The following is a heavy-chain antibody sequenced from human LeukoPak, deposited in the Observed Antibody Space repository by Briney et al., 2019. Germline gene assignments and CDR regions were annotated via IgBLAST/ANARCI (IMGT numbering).Heavy chain of an antibody. CDR3: ARVNWNYRFFYYYYMDV. V-gene: IGHV4-39*07. J-gene: IGHJ6*03. CDR1: GGSISSSSYY. CDR2: IYYSGST. Sequence: KPSETLSLTCTVSGGSISSSSYYCGWIRQPPGKGLEWIGSIYYSGSTYYNQSLKSRVTISVDTSKNQFSLKLSSVTAADTAVYYCARVNWNYRFFYYYYMDVWGKGTTATVSS. D-gene: IGHD1-7*01.